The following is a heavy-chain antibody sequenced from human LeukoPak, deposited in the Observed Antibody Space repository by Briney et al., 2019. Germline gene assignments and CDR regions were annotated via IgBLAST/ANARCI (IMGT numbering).Heavy chain of an antibody. CDR2: IYYSGST. V-gene: IGHV4-59*01. D-gene: IGHD1-14*01. Sequence: SETLSLTCSVSGGSISSYYWSWIRQPPGKGLEWIGYIYYSGSTNYNPSLKSRVTISVDTSKNQFSLKLSSVTAADTAVYYCARGYYMDVWGKGTTVTVSS. CDR3: ARGYYMDV. J-gene: IGHJ6*03. CDR1: GGSISSYY.